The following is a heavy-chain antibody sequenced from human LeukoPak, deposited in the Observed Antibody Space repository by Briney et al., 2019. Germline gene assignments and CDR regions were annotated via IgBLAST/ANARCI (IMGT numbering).Heavy chain of an antibody. CDR2: ILPTSGAT. CDR1: GYTFTGYY. J-gene: IGHJ6*03. CDR3: ARGTTFYYETSGTYFYYYMDV. Sequence: ASVKVSCKASGYTFTGYYLHWVRQAPGQGLEWVGWILPTSGATHPAQTFQGRVTMTRDTSISTTYMELRRLRSDDTAVYFCARGTTFYYETSGTYFYYYMDVWGKGTTVTVSS. V-gene: IGHV1-2*02. D-gene: IGHD3-22*01.